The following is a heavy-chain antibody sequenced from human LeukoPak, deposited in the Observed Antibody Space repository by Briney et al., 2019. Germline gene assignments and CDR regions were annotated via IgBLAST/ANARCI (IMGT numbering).Heavy chain of an antibody. V-gene: IGHV4-31*03. J-gene: IGHJ4*02. CDR2: IYYSGST. Sequence: PSETLSLTCTVSGGSISSGGYYWSWVRQHPGKGLEWIGYIYYSGSTYYNPSLKSRVTISVDTSNNQFSLKLSSVTAADTAVYYCARWATCSGGSCSIYYFDYWGQGTLVTVSS. CDR3: ARWATCSGGSCSIYYFDY. D-gene: IGHD2-15*01. CDR1: GGSISSGGYY.